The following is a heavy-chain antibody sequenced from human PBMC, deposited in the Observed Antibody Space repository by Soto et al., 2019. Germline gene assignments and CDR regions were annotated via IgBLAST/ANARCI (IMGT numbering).Heavy chain of an antibody. J-gene: IGHJ4*02. CDR3: ASSLGRHPSETPRGHSFGAGSLFPFDH. V-gene: IGHV1-69*13. CDR1: GGTFTPYT. Sequence: SVKVSCKASGGTFTPYTVYWVRQAPGQGLERVGGLIPTFDIANYAEGFRGGVMITADEATNTASMELSSLTSADTAVYFCASSLGRHPSETPRGHSFGAGSLFPFDHWGQGALVTVSS. CDR2: LIPTFDIA. D-gene: IGHD2-15*01.